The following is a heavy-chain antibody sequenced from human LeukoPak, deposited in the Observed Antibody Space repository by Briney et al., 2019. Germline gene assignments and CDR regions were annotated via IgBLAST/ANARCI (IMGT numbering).Heavy chain of an antibody. V-gene: IGHV1-69*13. D-gene: IGHD5-12*01. CDR1: GGTFSSYA. CDR2: IIPIFGTA. Sequence: SVKVSCKASGGTFSSYAISWVRQAPGQGLEWIRGIIPIFGTANYAQTFQGRVTITADESTSTAYMELSSLRSEDTAVYYCARTGGYSGYDEKYYYYMDVWGKGTTVTVSS. J-gene: IGHJ6*03. CDR3: ARTGGYSGYDEKYYYYMDV.